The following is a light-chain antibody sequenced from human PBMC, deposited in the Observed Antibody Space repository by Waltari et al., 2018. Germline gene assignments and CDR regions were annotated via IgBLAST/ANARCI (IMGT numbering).Light chain of an antibody. CDR3: SSYTSSSTLWV. CDR2: DVS. J-gene: IGLJ3*02. V-gene: IGLV2-14*03. CDR1: SSDVGGYHY. Sequence: QSALTQPASVSGSPGQSITISCTGTSSDVGGYHYVSWYQQHPGKAPKLMIYDVSNRPSGVSKRFSGSKSGNTASLTISGLQAEDEADYYCSSYTSSSTLWVFGGGTKRTVL.